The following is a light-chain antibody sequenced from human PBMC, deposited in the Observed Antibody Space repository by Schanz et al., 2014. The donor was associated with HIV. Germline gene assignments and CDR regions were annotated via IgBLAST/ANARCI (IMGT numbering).Light chain of an antibody. CDR3: QQYAVSSWT. J-gene: IGKJ1*01. CDR2: EAS. V-gene: IGKV1-5*03. Sequence: DIQMTQSPSTLSASVGDRVSITCRSSQYISSGLAWYQQKPGKAPNLLIYEASTLETGVPSRFSGSGFGTEFTLVISSLQPDDFATYYCQQYAVSSWTFGLGTRV. CDR1: QYISSG.